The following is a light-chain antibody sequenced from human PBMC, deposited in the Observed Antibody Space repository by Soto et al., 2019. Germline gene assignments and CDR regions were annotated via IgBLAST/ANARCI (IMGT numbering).Light chain of an antibody. J-gene: IGKJ2*01. CDR1: LSISTD. CDR2: GAS. Sequence: DIQMTQSPSSLPASVGDRVTITCRASLSISTDLNWYQQKPGKAPKVLIFGASSLQSGVPSRFSGSGSGTDFTLTISDLQAEDFATYYCQQSYTTPRTFGQGTKLEI. CDR3: QQSYTTPRT. V-gene: IGKV1-39*01.